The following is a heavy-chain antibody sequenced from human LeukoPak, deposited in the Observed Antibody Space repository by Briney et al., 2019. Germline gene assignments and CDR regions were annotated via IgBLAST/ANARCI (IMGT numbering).Heavy chain of an antibody. CDR1: GFTFSSYA. J-gene: IGHJ6*02. CDR3: AKGLASYYYYGMDV. D-gene: IGHD3-16*01. CDR2: ISGSGGST. V-gene: IGHV3-23*01. Sequence: QPGGSLRLSCAASGFTFSSYAMSSVRQAPGKGLEWVSAISGSGGSTYYADSVKGRFTISRDNSKNTLYLQMNSLRAEDTAVYYCAKGLASYYYYGMDVWGQGTTVTVSS.